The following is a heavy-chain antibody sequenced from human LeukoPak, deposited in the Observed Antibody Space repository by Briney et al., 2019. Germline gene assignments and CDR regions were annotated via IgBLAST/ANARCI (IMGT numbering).Heavy chain of an antibody. D-gene: IGHD3-10*01. CDR1: GYTFTYYG. CDR3: ASAYGSGSYTPLDY. CDR2: ISVYNGNT. Sequence: ASVKVSCKASGYTFTYYGITWVRQAPRQGLEWMGWISVYNGNTNYAQKLQGRFTMTIDTSTTTAYMELWTLRSDDTAVYYCASAYGSGSYTPLDYWGQGTLVTVSS. V-gene: IGHV1-18*01. J-gene: IGHJ4*02.